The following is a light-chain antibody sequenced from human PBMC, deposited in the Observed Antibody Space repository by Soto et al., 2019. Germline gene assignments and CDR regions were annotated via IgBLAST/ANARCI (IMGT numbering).Light chain of an antibody. CDR3: QQYAKSPLT. CDR2: DAS. J-gene: IGKJ4*01. Sequence: EIVLTQSPGTLSLSPGESATLSCRASQSVSRNYLAWYQQKPGQAPRLLIYDASSRATGIPDRFSGSGPETDFTLTISRLEAEDFAVYHCQQYAKSPLTFGGGTKLEIK. V-gene: IGKV3-20*01. CDR1: QSVSRNY.